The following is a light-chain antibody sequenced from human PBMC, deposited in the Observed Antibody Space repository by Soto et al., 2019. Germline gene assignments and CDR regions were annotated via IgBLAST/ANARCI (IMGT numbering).Light chain of an antibody. CDR3: LQYHSYPYT. CDR1: QSISSW. Sequence: DIQMTQSPSTLSASVGDRVTITCRASQSISSWLTWYQQKPGKAPKVLIYKASSLQSGVPSRFSGSGSGTDFTLTISSLQPDDFATYHCLQYHSYPYTFGQGTKLEIK. J-gene: IGKJ2*01. CDR2: KAS. V-gene: IGKV1-5*03.